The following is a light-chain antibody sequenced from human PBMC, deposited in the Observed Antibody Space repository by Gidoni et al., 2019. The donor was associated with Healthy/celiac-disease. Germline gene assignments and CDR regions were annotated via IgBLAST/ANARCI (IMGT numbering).Light chain of an antibody. V-gene: IGKV3-20*01. CDR3: QQYGSSPLT. CDR1: QSVSSSY. J-gene: IGKJ4*01. CDR2: GAS. Sequence: EIVLTQSPGTLSLSPGERATLSCRASQSVSSSYLAWYQQKPGQAPRLLIYGASSMATGSPDRFSGSGSGTDFTLTISRLEPEDFAVYYCQQYGSSPLTFGGGTKVEIK.